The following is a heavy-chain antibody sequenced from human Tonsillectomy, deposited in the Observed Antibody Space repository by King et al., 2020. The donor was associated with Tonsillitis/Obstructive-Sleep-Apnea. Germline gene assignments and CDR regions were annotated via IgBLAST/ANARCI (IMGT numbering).Heavy chain of an antibody. CDR3: ARVLFSPRGFDY. D-gene: IGHD3-9*01. V-gene: IGHV3-66*01. CDR1: GFTVSSNY. Sequence: QLVQSGGGLVQPGGSLRLSCAASGFTVSSNYMSWVRQAPGKGLEWVSVIYSGGSVYYADSVKGRFNISRDNSKNTLYLQMNSLRAEDTAVYYCARVLFSPRGFDYWGQGTLVTVSS. J-gene: IGHJ4*02. CDR2: IYSGGSV.